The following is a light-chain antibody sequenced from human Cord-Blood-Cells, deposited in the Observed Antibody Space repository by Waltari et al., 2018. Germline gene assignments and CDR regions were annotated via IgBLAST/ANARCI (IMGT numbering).Light chain of an antibody. CDR1: PGISSY. CDR3: QQYYSYPWT. V-gene: IGKV1-8*01. Sequence: AIRITQSPSYFSASTGDRVAITCRASPGISSYLAWYQQKPGKAPKLLIYAASTLQGGVPARFSGSGSGTDFTLTISCLQSEDFATYYCQQYYSYPWTFGQGTKVEIK. J-gene: IGKJ1*01. CDR2: AAS.